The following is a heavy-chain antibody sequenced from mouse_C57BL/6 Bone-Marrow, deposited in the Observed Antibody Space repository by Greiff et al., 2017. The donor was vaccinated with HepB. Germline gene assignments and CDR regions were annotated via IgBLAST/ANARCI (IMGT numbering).Heavy chain of an antibody. CDR2: ISDGGSYT. Sequence: EVKLVESGGGLVKPGGSLKLSCAASGFTFSSYAMSWVRQTPEKRLEWVATISDGGSYTYYPDNVKGRFTISRDNAKNNLYLQMSHLKSEDTAMYYCARGGYYSNYVWYFDVWGTGTTVTVSS. V-gene: IGHV5-4*03. CDR3: ARGGYYSNYVWYFDV. D-gene: IGHD2-5*01. CDR1: GFTFSSYA. J-gene: IGHJ1*03.